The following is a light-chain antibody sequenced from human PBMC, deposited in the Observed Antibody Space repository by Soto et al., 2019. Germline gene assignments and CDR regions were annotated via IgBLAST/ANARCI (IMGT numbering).Light chain of an antibody. CDR1: QDIRKY. J-gene: IGKJ5*01. CDR3: QQYDNLPLI. V-gene: IGKV1-33*01. CDR2: DAS. Sequence: IQMAQSPSSLSASVGDRVTITCQATQDIRKYLNWYQQKPGKAPKLLIYDASSLETGVPSRFSVSGSGTDFTFTISRLKPEDFATYYCQQYDNLPLIFGQGTRLEIK.